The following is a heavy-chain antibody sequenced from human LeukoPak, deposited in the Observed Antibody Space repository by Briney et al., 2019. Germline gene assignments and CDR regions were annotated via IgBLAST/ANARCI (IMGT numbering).Heavy chain of an antibody. Sequence: GGSLRLSCAASGFTFSSYAMSWVRQAPGKGLEWVSNIRGSGSGSGSGMYYADSVKGRFTISRDGAKNSLYLQMSSLRAEDTAFYYCARDNNWGFDYWGQGALVTVSS. CDR1: GFTFSSYA. J-gene: IGHJ4*02. V-gene: IGHV3-48*04. CDR2: IRGSGSGSGSGM. D-gene: IGHD7-27*01. CDR3: ARDNNWGFDY.